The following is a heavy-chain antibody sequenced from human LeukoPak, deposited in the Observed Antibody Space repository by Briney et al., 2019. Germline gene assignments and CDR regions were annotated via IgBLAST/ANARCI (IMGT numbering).Heavy chain of an antibody. CDR1: GFTFDDYG. V-gene: IGHV3-20*04. D-gene: IGHD1-14*01. CDR2: INWNGGRK. CDR3: ARRYRDAFDI. J-gene: IGHJ3*02. Sequence: GGSLRLSCAASGFTFDDYGMSWVRQAPGKGLEWVSGINWNGGRKVYADSVKGRLNISRDNANNSLYLQMNSLRAEDTALYYCARRYRDAFDIWGQGTMVTVSS.